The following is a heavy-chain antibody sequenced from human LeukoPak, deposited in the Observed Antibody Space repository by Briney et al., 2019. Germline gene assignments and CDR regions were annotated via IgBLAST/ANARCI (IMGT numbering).Heavy chain of an antibody. CDR1: GFTVSSNY. CDR2: IYSGGST. V-gene: IGHV3-53*01. CDR3: ASTLRYRTNGVCSTFFDY. J-gene: IGHJ4*02. Sequence: GGSLRLSCAASGFTVSSNYMSWVRQAPGKGLEWVSVIYSGGSTYYADSVKGRFTISRDNSKNTLYLQMNSLRAEDTAVYYCASTLRYRTNGVCSTFFDYWGQGTLVTVSS. D-gene: IGHD2-8*01.